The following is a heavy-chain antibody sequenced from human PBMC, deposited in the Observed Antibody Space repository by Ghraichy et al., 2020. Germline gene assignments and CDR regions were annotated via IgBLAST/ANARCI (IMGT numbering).Heavy chain of an antibody. CDR3: ARQDYFYYCMDV. Sequence: SETLYLTCTVSGGSISSSSYYWGWIRQPPGKGLEWIGSMYYSGTTYYDPSLKSRVTISVDTSKNQFSLKLSSVTAADTAVYYCARQDYFYYCMDVWGKGTTVTVSS. J-gene: IGHJ6*03. CDR2: MYYSGTT. CDR1: GGSISSSSYY. V-gene: IGHV4-39*01. D-gene: IGHD2/OR15-2a*01.